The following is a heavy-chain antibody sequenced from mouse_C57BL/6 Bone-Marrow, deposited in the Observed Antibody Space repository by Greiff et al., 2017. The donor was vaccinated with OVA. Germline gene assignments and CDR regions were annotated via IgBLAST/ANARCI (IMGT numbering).Heavy chain of an antibody. J-gene: IGHJ1*03. Sequence: EVQLVESGGGLVKPGGSLKLSCAASGFTFSSYTMSWVRQTPEKRLEWVATISGGGGNTYYPDSVKGRFTISRDNAKNTLYLQMSSLRSEDTAVYYCARGALRSDVWGTGTTVTVSS. V-gene: IGHV5-9*04. CDR1: GFTFSSYT. CDR2: ISGGGGNT. CDR3: ARGALRSDV. D-gene: IGHD1-1*01.